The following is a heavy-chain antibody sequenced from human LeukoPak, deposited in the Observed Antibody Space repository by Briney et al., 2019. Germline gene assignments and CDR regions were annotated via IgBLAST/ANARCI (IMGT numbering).Heavy chain of an antibody. J-gene: IGHJ6*03. Sequence: SETLSLTCAVYGGSFSGYYWSWIRQPPGKGLEWIGYIYYSGSTNYNPSLKSRVTISVDTSKNQFSLKLSSVTAADTAVYYCARAYPGYSSSWYEYYYYYYMDVWGKGTTVTVSS. CDR1: GGSFSGYY. V-gene: IGHV4-59*01. CDR3: ARAYPGYSSSWYEYYYYYYMDV. CDR2: IYYSGST. D-gene: IGHD6-13*01.